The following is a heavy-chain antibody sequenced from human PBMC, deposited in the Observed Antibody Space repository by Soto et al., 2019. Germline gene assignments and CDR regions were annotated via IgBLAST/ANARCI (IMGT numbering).Heavy chain of an antibody. CDR3: ARTYISSWSPFDY. CDR2: INQSGST. CDR1: GGSFSGYY. Sequence: QVQLQQWGAGLLKPSETLSLTCAVYGGSFSGYYWSWIRQPPGKGQEWIGEINQSGSTNYNPSLKIQDTISVHTSKNQFSLKLSSVTAADTAVYYCARTYISSWSPFDYWGQGTLVTVSS. V-gene: IGHV4-34*01. D-gene: IGHD6-13*01. J-gene: IGHJ4*02.